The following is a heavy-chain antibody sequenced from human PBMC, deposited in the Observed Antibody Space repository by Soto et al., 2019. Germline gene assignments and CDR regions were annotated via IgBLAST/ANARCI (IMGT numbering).Heavy chain of an antibody. J-gene: IGHJ5*02. CDR2: INPTSGDT. Sequence: QVQLVQSGAEVKRPGTSVKVSCKASGYTFTGYYIHWVRQAPGQGLEWMGWINPTSGDTNSAQKFQGRVTMTRDTPSSTAFKELSRLAFDDTAVYYSARHNDYGAWFDPWGLGTLVTVSS. D-gene: IGHD4-17*01. V-gene: IGHV1-2*02. CDR3: ARHNDYGAWFDP. CDR1: GYTFTGYY.